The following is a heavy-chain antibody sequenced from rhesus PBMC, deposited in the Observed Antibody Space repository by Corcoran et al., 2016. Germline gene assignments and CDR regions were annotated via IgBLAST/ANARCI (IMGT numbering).Heavy chain of an antibody. CDR1: GGSISSSY. D-gene: IGHD6-13*01. CDR2: IYGSGSST. V-gene: IGHV4-169*01. J-gene: IGHJ4*01. Sequence: QLQLQESGPGLVKPSATLSVTCAVSGGSISSSYWSWIRQAPGKGLEWIGYIYGSGSSTNYNPSLKSRGTLSRDTSKNQLSLNLSSVTTADTAVYYCARVYSSWSGEDYCGQGVLVTVSS. CDR3: ARVYSSWSGEDY.